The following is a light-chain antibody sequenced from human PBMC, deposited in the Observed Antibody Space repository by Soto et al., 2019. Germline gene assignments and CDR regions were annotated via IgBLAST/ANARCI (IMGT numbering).Light chain of an antibody. CDR2: DNN. V-gene: IGLV1-40*01. Sequence: QSVLTQPPSLSGAPGQRGTISCTGSSSNIGANYDVHWYQQVPGTAPKLLIYDNNYRPSGVPDRFSGSKSGTSASLAITGLQAEDEADYYCQSYDSSLSAVVFGGGTKLTVL. CDR1: SSNIGANYD. J-gene: IGLJ2*01. CDR3: QSYDSSLSAVV.